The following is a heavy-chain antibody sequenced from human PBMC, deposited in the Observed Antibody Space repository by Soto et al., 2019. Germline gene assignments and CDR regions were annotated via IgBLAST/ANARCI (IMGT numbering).Heavy chain of an antibody. J-gene: IGHJ4*02. CDR2: INPSGGST. V-gene: IGHV1-46*01. Sequence: ASVKVSCKASGYTFTSYYMHWVRQAPGQGLEWMGIINPSGGSTSYAQKFQGRVTMTRDTSTSTVYMELSSLRSEDTAVYYCARSSGWYGGAPSDDYWGQGTLVTVSS. D-gene: IGHD6-19*01. CDR1: GYTFTSYY. CDR3: ARSSGWYGGAPSDDY.